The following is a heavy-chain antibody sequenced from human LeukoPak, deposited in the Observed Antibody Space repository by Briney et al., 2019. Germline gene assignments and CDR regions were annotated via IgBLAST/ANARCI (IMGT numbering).Heavy chain of an antibody. J-gene: IGHJ1*01. CDR1: GYTFTSYY. CDR3: ARVAAERYCSGGSCYEHFQH. CDR2: INPSGGST. V-gene: IGHV1-46*01. D-gene: IGHD2-15*01. Sequence: ASVKVSCKASGYTFTSYYMHWVRQAPGQGLEWMGIINPSGGSTSYAQKFQGRVTMTRDTSTSTVYMELSSLRSGDTAVYYCARVAAERYCSGGSCYEHFQHWGQGTLVTVSS.